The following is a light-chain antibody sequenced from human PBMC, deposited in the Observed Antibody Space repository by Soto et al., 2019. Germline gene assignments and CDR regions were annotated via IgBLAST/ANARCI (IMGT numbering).Light chain of an antibody. V-gene: IGKV1-33*01. CDR3: QQYDNLPTLT. CDR1: QDISSY. CDR2: DAS. J-gene: IGKJ4*01. Sequence: DIQMTLSPSSLSASVGDRVTITCQASQDISSYLNWYQQKPGKAPKLLIYDASNLETGVPSRFSGSGSGTDFTFTISSLQPEDIATYYCQQYDNLPTLTFGGGTKVEIK.